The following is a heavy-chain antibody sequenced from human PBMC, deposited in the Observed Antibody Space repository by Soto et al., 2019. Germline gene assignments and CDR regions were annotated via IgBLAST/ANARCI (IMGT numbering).Heavy chain of an antibody. CDR3: AAGLSDYYGMDV. D-gene: IGHD3-16*01. CDR1: GFTFTSSA. Sequence: SVSPCKASGFTFTSSAVQWVRQARGQRLEWIGWIVVGSGNTNYAQKFQERVTITRDMSTSTAYMELSSLRSEDTAVYYCAAGLSDYYGMDVWGQGPTVTVPS. V-gene: IGHV1-58*01. CDR2: IVVGSGNT. J-gene: IGHJ6*02.